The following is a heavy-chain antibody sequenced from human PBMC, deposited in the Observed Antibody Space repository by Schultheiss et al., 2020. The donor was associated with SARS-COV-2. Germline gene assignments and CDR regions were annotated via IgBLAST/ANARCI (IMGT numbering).Heavy chain of an antibody. CDR2: INSDGSAS. Sequence: GGSLRLSCAASGFTFSRFAMTWVRQAPGKGLEWVSRINSDGSASSYADSVKGRFTVSRDNAGNTLYLQMNNLRVEDTAIYYCARARAEQHLPFSWGPIPHPTTWFDPWGQGTLVTVSS. J-gene: IGHJ5*02. V-gene: IGHV3-74*01. CDR3: ARARAEQHLPFSWGPIPHPTTWFDP. D-gene: IGHD6-13*01. CDR1: GFTFSRFA.